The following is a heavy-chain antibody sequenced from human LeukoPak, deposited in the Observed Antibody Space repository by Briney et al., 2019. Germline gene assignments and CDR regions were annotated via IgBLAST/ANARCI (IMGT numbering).Heavy chain of an antibody. Sequence: ASVKVSCKASGYTFTSYYMHWVRQAPGQGLEWMGIINPSGGSTSYAQKFQGRVTMTRDTSTSTVYMELSSLRSEDTAVYYCARDRQEYQLLSDYCGMDVWGKGTTVTVSS. J-gene: IGHJ6*04. CDR3: ARDRQEYQLLSDYCGMDV. V-gene: IGHV1-46*01. CDR1: GYTFTSYY. D-gene: IGHD2-2*01. CDR2: INPSGGST.